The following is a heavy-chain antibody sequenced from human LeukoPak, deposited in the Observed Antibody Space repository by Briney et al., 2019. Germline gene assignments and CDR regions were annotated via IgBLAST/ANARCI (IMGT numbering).Heavy chain of an antibody. D-gene: IGHD3-16*01. CDR1: GFTLSSYA. CDR2: ISGSGGST. CDR3: AKTYA. J-gene: IGHJ5*02. V-gene: IGHV3-23*01. Sequence: VGSLRLSCAPSGFTLSSYAISWVRPAPGKGREWVSAISGSGGSTYYADSVKGRFTISRDNSKNTLYLQMNSVRAEDTAVYYCAKTYAWGQGTLVTVSS.